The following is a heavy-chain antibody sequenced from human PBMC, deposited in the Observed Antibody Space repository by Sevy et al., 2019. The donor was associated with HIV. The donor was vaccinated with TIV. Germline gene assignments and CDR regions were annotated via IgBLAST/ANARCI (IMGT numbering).Heavy chain of an antibody. Sequence: ASVKVSCKASGGTFDTYSISWLRQAPGQGLEWMGGITPFFGTTKYAHKFHGRVTITADGSTNTAYMELSSLRSEDSAVYYCARDRDVTFGGGDAFDIWGQGTLVTVSS. J-gene: IGHJ3*02. CDR2: ITPFFGTT. D-gene: IGHD3-16*01. V-gene: IGHV1-69*13. CDR3: ARDRDVTFGGGDAFDI. CDR1: GGTFDTYS.